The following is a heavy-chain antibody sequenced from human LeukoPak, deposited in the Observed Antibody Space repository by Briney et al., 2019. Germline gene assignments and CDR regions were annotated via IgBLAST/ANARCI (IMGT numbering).Heavy chain of an antibody. CDR2: ISSSSSYI. J-gene: IGHJ4*01. Sequence: GGSLRLSCAASGFTFSSYSMNWVRQAPGKGLEWVSSISSSSSYIYYADSVKGRFTISRDNAKNSLYLQMNSLRAEDTALYYCAKEFRYGSGGYFFDYWGHGTLVTVSS. CDR3: AKEFRYGSGGYFFDY. D-gene: IGHD3-10*01. CDR1: GFTFSSYS. V-gene: IGHV3-21*04.